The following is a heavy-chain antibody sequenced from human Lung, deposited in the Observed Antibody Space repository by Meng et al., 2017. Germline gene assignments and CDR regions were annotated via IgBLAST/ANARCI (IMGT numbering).Heavy chain of an antibody. D-gene: IGHD2/OR15-2a*01. CDR2: LIPVLNKA. J-gene: IGHJ4*02. Sequence: QVQLVQSGAEVKKPGSPGKVACKTSGGSFSTYTFSWVRQAPGQGLEWMGGLIPVLNKAKSAPRFQDRVTFTADETTTTAYMELSSLTFEDTAVYFCARGRGNQPLFDFWGQGTLVTVSS. CDR1: GGSFSTYT. CDR3: ARGRGNQPLFDF. V-gene: IGHV1-69*10.